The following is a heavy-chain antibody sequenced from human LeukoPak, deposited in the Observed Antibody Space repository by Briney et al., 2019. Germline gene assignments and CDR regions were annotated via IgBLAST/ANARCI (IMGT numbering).Heavy chain of an antibody. D-gene: IGHD3-9*01. J-gene: IGHJ6*02. CDR3: ARGTTDILTGYYYYGMDV. CDR2: IYSGGTT. Sequence: GGSLRLSGAASGLTVSSNYMSWVRQAPGKGLEWVSVIYSGGTTYYADSVKGRFTISRDTSKDTVYLQMTSLRDEDTAVYHCARGTTDILTGYYYYGMDVSGPGTTVSVSS. CDR1: GLTVSSNY. V-gene: IGHV3-53*01.